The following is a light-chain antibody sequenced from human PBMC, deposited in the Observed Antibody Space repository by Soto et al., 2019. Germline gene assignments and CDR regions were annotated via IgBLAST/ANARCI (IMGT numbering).Light chain of an antibody. CDR3: QKYNSAPYT. J-gene: IGKJ3*01. Sequence: DNQMTQSPSSLSASVGDRVTTTGRASQGITKYLAWYQQKPGKVPNLLIHTASTLQSGVPSRFSGSGYGTDFTLAISSLQPEDVATYYCQKYNSAPYTFGPGTKVDI. CDR2: TAS. V-gene: IGKV1-27*01. CDR1: QGITKY.